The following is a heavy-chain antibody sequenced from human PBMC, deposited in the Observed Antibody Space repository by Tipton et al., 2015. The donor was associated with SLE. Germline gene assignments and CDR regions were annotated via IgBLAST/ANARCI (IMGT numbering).Heavy chain of an antibody. CDR1: GDSIVTSSHF. CDR2: IFFDGRT. CDR3: ARGSGDGFDHLDY. V-gene: IGHV4-39*07. J-gene: IGHJ4*02. Sequence: TLSLTCSVSGDSIVTSSHFWGWIRQPPGKELEWIGSIFFDGRTNYNPSLESRVTISIDTSKNLFSLKLSSVTAADTAVYYCARGSGDGFDHLDYWGQGTLVTVSS. D-gene: IGHD5-24*01.